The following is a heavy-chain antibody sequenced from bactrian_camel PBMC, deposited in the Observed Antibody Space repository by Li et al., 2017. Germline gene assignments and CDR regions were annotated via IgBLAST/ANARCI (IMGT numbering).Heavy chain of an antibody. V-gene: IGHV3S63*01. CDR1: GIDFDDFD. D-gene: IGHD1*01. J-gene: IGHJ4*01. Sequence: VQLVESGGGSVQAGGSLRLSCTASGIDFDDFDMGWYRQGPGNECELVSSIKSDGTTSYADSVNGRFTISQDNAKNTVYLQMNNLKLEDTAVYYCSHFGGDRYPLAYWGQGTQVTVS. CDR3: SHFGGDRYPLAY. CDR2: IKSDGTT.